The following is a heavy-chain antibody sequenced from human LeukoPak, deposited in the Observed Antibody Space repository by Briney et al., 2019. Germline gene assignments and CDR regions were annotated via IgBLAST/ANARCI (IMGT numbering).Heavy chain of an antibody. Sequence: PGGSLRLSCAASGFTFSAYAMSWVRQAPGKGLEWVSAITGSGDDTYYADSVKGRFTISRDSSRNTLYLQMSSLRAEDTAVYYCAKYTPANYYGSRSLFDYWGQGALVTVSS. CDR3: AKYTPANYYGSRSLFDY. J-gene: IGHJ4*02. D-gene: IGHD3-10*01. CDR1: GFTFSAYA. CDR2: ITGSGDDT. V-gene: IGHV3-23*01.